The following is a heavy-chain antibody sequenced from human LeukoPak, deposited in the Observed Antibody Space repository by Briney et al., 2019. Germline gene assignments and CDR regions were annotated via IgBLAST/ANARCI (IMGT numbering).Heavy chain of an antibody. Sequence: GRSLRLSCAASGFTFSSYAMHWVRQAPGKGLEWVAVISYDGSNKYYADSVKGRFTISRDNSKNTLYLQMNSLRAEDTAVYYCARQCGSSGSRDINIDYWGQGTLVTVSS. CDR1: GFTFSSYA. CDR3: ARQCGSSGSRDINIDY. D-gene: IGHD6-19*01. V-gene: IGHV3-30-3*01. CDR2: ISYDGSNK. J-gene: IGHJ4*02.